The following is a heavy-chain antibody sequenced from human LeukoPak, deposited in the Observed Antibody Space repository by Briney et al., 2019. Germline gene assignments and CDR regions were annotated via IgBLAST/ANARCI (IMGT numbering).Heavy chain of an antibody. J-gene: IGHJ4*02. V-gene: IGHV3-74*01. Sequence: GGSLRLSCAASGFTFSSYWMHWVRQAPGKGLVWVSRINSDGSSTSYADSVKGRFTISRDNAKNTLYLQMNSLRAEDTAVYYCATGAGGYSGYEGFDYWGQGTLVTVSS. CDR1: GFTFSSYW. CDR2: INSDGSST. D-gene: IGHD5-12*01. CDR3: ATGAGGYSGYEGFDY.